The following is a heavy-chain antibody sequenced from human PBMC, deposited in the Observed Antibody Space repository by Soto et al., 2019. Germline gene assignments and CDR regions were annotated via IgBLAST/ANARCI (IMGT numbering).Heavy chain of an antibody. CDR1: GNTFSNYY. CDR2: INPSGGHT. D-gene: IGHD2-21*02. Sequence: QVQLVQSGAEVKKPGASVKVSCKASGNTFSNYYIHWVRQAPGQGLECMGTINPSGGHTTYAQKFLGRVTMTRETSTSTLYMELTSLRSEDTAVYYCARGGHVVVVTAAFDYWGQGTLVTVSS. J-gene: IGHJ4*02. V-gene: IGHV1-46*03. CDR3: ARGGHVVVVTAAFDY.